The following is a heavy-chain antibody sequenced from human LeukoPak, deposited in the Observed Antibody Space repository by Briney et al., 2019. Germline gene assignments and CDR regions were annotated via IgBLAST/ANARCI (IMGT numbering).Heavy chain of an antibody. D-gene: IGHD3-22*01. J-gene: IGHJ4*02. CDR3: ASLNYYDRVFDY. Sequence: SGTLSLTCAVSGGSISSSNWWSWVRQPPGKGLEWIGYIYYSGSTNYNPSLKSRVTISVDTSKNQFSLKLSSVTAADTAVYYCASLNYYDRVFDYWGQGTLVTVSS. CDR1: GGSISSSNW. V-gene: IGHV4-4*02. CDR2: IYYSGST.